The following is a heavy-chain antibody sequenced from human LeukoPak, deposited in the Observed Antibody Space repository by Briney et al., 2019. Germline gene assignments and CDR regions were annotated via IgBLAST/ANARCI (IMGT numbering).Heavy chain of an antibody. V-gene: IGHV1-46*01. CDR2: INPSGGST. Sequence: ASVKVSCKASGYTFTSYYMHWVRQAPGQGLEWMGIINPSGGSTSYAQKFQGRVTMTRDMSTSTVYMELSSLRSEDTAVYYCARIYMVRGVNEADNWFDPWGQGTLVTVSS. D-gene: IGHD3-10*01. J-gene: IGHJ5*02. CDR3: ARIYMVRGVNEADNWFDP. CDR1: GYTFTSYY.